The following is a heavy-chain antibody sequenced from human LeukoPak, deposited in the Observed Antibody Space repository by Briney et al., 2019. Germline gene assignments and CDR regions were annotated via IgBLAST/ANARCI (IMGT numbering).Heavy chain of an antibody. D-gene: IGHD3-16*01. V-gene: IGHV3-30*03. CDR2: ISYDGSNK. J-gene: IGHJ4*02. Sequence: SGGSLRLSCAASGFTFSSYGMHWVRQAPGKGLEWVAVISYDGSNKYYADSVKGRFAISRDNAKNSLYLQMNSLRAEDTAVYYRARRGGIDYWGQGTLVTVSS. CDR3: ARRGGIDY. CDR1: GFTFSSYG.